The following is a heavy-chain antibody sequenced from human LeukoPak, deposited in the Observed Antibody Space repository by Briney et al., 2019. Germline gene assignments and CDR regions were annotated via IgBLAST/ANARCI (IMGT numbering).Heavy chain of an antibody. CDR3: ANPSVYYRIVATMGGFDY. J-gene: IGHJ4*02. V-gene: IGHV3-23*01. CDR1: GFTFSSYG. Sequence: PGGSLRLSCAASGFTFSSYGMSWVRQAPGKGLEWVSAISGSGGSTYYADSVKGRFTISRDNSKNTLYLQMNSLRAEDTAVYYCANPSVYYRIVATMGGFDYWGQGTLVTVSS. CDR2: ISGSGGST. D-gene: IGHD5-12*01.